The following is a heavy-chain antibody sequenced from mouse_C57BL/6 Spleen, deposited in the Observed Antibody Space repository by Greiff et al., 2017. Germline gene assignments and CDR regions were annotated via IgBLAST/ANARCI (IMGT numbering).Heavy chain of an antibody. J-gene: IGHJ4*01. V-gene: IGHV1-80*01. CDR1: GYAFSSYW. CDR3: ARWGTTVEAFYYYDMDY. CDR2: IYPGDGDT. Sequence: VQLQQSGAELVKPGASVKISCKASGYAFSSYWMNWVKQRPGKGLEWIGQIYPGDGDTNYNGKFKGQATLTADKSSSTAYMQVSRLTSEDSAVDFWARWGTTVEAFYYYDMDYWGQGTSVTVSS. D-gene: IGHD1-1*01.